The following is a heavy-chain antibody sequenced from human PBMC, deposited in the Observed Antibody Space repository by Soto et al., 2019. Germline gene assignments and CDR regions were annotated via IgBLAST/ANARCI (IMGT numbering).Heavy chain of an antibody. CDR1: GGTLSSYS. Sequence: QVQLVQSGPEVKKPGSSVKVSCKTSGGTLSSYSISWVRQAPGQGLEWLGRIITFVGKANVAQQFQGRVTITADRCTDTTYMELRRLTSDDTAVYHCARLTGGHDSGRNYMDVWGTGTTITVSS. CDR3: ARLTGGHDSGRNYMDV. CDR2: IITFVGKA. D-gene: IGHD5-12*01. V-gene: IGHV1-69*02. J-gene: IGHJ6*03.